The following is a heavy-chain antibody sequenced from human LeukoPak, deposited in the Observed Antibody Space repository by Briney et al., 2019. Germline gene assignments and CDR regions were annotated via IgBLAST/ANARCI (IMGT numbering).Heavy chain of an antibody. D-gene: IGHD3-9*01. CDR2: ISYDGSNK. V-gene: IGHV3-30*04. J-gene: IGHJ4*02. CDR1: GFTFSSYE. CDR3: ARADFGWYLDY. Sequence: GGSLRLSCAASGFTFSSYEMNWVRQAPGKGLEWVAVISYDGSNKYYADSVKGRFTISRDNSKNTLYLQMNSLRAEDTAVYYCARADFGWYLDYWGQGTLVTVSS.